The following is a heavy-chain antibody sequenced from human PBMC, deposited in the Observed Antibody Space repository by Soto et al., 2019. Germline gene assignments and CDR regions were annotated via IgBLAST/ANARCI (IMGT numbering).Heavy chain of an antibody. D-gene: IGHD3-3*01. CDR1: GFTFSSYA. Sequence: GGSLRLSCAASGFTFSSYAMSWVRQAPGKGLEWVSAISGSGGSTYYADSVKGRFTISRDNSKNTLYLQMNSLRAEDTAVYYFAKADDFWSGYIRHYYYYMDVWGKGTTVTVSS. V-gene: IGHV3-23*01. CDR2: ISGSGGST. J-gene: IGHJ6*03. CDR3: AKADDFWSGYIRHYYYYMDV.